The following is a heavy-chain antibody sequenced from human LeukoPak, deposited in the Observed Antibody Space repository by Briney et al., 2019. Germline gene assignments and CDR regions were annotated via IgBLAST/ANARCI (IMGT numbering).Heavy chain of an antibody. CDR1: GFTFSSHW. CDR3: ARVAGGGLDY. CDR2: IKKGGSDK. D-gene: IGHD2-15*01. J-gene: IGHJ4*02. Sequence: PWGSLRLSCAVSGFTFSSHWMSWVRQAPGKGLEWVANIKKGGSDKYYVDSVKGRFTISRDNAKNSLFLQMNSLRAEDTAVYYCARVAGGGLDYWGQGTLVTVSS. V-gene: IGHV3-7*05.